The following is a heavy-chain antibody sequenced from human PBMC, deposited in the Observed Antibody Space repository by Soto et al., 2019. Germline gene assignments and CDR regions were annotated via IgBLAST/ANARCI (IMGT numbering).Heavy chain of an antibody. D-gene: IGHD3-10*01. CDR2: ISAYNGNT. CDR3: ARVSTVWFGAYYYGMDV. CDR1: GYTFTSYG. Sequence: QVQLVQSEAEVKKPGASVKVSCKASGYTFTSYGINWVRQAPGQGLEWMGWISAYNGNTNYAPKLQGRVTMTTDTSTTTAYMELRSLRSDDTAVYYCARVSTVWFGAYYYGMDVWGQGTTVTVSS. J-gene: IGHJ6*02. V-gene: IGHV1-18*01.